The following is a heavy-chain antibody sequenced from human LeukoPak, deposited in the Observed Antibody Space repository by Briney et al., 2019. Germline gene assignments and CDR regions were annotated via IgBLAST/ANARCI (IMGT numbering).Heavy chain of an antibody. CDR3: ARSPGGGFDI. V-gene: IGHV4-59*01. J-gene: IGHJ3*02. D-gene: IGHD2-15*01. CDR2: IYYSGTT. CDR1: GGSITNFY. Sequence: PSETLSLTCTVSGGSITNFYGGWIRQSLGKGLELIGYIYYSGTTNYSPSLKSRVSISVDTSKKQFSLKLSSVTAADTAVYYCARSPGGGFDIWGQGTMVTVSS.